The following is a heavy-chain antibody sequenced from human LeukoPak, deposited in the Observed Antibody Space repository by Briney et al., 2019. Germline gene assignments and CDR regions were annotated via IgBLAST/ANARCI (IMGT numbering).Heavy chain of an antibody. V-gene: IGHV4-39*07. J-gene: IGHJ4*02. D-gene: IGHD1-26*01. CDR1: GGSISSSSYY. Sequence: SETLSLTCTVSGGSISSSSYYWGWIRQPPGKGLEWIGSIYYSGSTYYNPSLKSRVTISVDRSKNQFSLKLSSVTAADTAVYYCARDNPDSGSYSAPSDYWGQGTLVTVSS. CDR3: ARDNPDSGSYSAPSDY. CDR2: IYYSGST.